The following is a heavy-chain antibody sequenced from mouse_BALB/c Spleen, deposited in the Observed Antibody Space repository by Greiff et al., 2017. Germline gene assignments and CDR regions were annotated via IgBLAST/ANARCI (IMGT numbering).Heavy chain of an antibody. V-gene: IGHV1S81*02. D-gene: IGHD1-1*01. Sequence: QVQLQQPGAELVKPGASVKLSCKASGYTFTSYWMHWVKQRPGQGLEWIGEINPSNGRTNYNEKCKSKATLTVDKSSSTAYMQLSSLTSEDSAVYYCARNLDNYYGSSYSYWGQGTTLTVSS. CDR2: INPSNGRT. CDR3: ARNLDNYYGSSYSY. J-gene: IGHJ2*01. CDR1: GYTFTSYW.